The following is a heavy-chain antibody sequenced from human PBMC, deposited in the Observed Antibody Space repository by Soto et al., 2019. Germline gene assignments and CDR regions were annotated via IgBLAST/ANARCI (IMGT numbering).Heavy chain of an antibody. CDR1: GFSLSNAGLG. CDR2: IFSNDEK. J-gene: IGHJ5*02. V-gene: IGHV2-26*04. Sequence: QVTVKESGPVLVKPTETLTLTCTVSGFSLSNAGLGVSWIRQPPGKALEWLAHIFSNDEKSYSTSLKSRRTISQDTSKSQVVLTMTNMDPVDTATYYCASTYSTSWYWFDTWGQGTLVTVFS. CDR3: ASTYSTSWYWFDT. D-gene: IGHD6-13*01.